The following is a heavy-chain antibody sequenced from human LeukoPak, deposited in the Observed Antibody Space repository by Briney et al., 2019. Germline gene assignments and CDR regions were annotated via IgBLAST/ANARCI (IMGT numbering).Heavy chain of an antibody. CDR1: GFTFSSYG. V-gene: IGHV3-33*01. J-gene: IGHJ3*02. CDR2: IWYDGSNK. D-gene: IGHD3-3*01. Sequence: GGSLRLSCAAYGFTFSSYGMHWVRQAPGKGLEWVAVIWYDGSNKYYADSVKGRFTISRDNSKNTLYLQMNSLRAEDTAVYYCARDEYSFRAIGVANAFDIWVQGTMVTVSS. CDR3: ARDEYSFRAIGVANAFDI.